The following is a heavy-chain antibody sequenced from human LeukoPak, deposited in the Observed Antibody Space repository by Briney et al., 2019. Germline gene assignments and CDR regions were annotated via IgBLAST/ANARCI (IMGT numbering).Heavy chain of an antibody. CDR1: GGSISSYY. V-gene: IGHV4-59*08. CDR2: IYYSGST. J-gene: IGHJ5*02. Sequence: SETLSLTCTVSGGSISSYYWSWIRQPPGKGLEWIGYIYYSGSTNYNPSLKSRVTISVDTSKNQFSLKLSSVTAADTAVYYCARHMRGYGSGSYYKKENWFDPWGQGTLVTVSS. CDR3: ARHMRGYGSGSYYKKENWFDP. D-gene: IGHD3-10*01.